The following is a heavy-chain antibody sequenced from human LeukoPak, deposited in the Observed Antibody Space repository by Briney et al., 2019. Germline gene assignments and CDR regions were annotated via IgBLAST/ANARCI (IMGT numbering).Heavy chain of an antibody. CDR2: ISSSGNTR. D-gene: IGHD3-16*01. Sequence: GGSLRLSCAASGFTFSDYYMSWLRQAPGKGLEWVAYISSSGNTRYYADSVRGRFTISRDNAKNSLYLQMNSLRAEDTAVYYCAWGGMAAFDSWGQGTLVTVSS. CDR3: AWGGMAAFDS. J-gene: IGHJ4*02. V-gene: IGHV3-11*04. CDR1: GFTFSDYY.